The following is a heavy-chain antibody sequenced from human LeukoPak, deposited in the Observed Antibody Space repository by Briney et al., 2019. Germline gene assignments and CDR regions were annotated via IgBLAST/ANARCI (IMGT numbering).Heavy chain of an antibody. CDR1: GFTFSSYA. CDR2: ISGSGGST. J-gene: IGHJ5*02. CDR3: AKDRAPGWYNWFDP. Sequence: GGSLRLSCAASGFTFSSYAMSWVRQAPGKGLEWVSAISGSGGSTYYADSVKGRFTISRDNPKNTLYLQMNSLRAEDTAVYYCAKDRAPGWYNWFDPWGQGTLVTVSS. D-gene: IGHD6-19*01. V-gene: IGHV3-23*01.